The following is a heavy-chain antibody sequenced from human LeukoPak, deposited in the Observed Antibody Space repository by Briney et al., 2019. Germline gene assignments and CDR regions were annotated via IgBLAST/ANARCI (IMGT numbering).Heavy chain of an antibody. Sequence: GASVKVSCKASGGTFTSYTISWVRQAPGQGLEWMGRINPILGIANYAQKFQGRVTITADISTSTAYMELSSLRSEDTAVYYCARPEDSRPPGDCWGQGTLVTVSS. CDR2: INPILGIA. CDR1: GGTFTSYT. V-gene: IGHV1-69*02. CDR3: ARPEDSRPPGDC. D-gene: IGHD6-6*01. J-gene: IGHJ4*02.